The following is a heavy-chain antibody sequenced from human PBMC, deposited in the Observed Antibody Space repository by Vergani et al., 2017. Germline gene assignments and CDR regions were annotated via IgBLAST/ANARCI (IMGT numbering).Heavy chain of an antibody. CDR3: ARVVGNGDYVRAFDI. Sequence: EVQLVESGGGLVQPGGSLRLSCAASGFTFSSYAMSWVRQAPGKGLEWVSAISGSGGSTYYADSVKGRFTISRDNSKNTLYLQMNSLRAEDTALYHCARVVGNGDYVRAFDIWGQGTMVTVSS. CDR1: GFTFSSYA. D-gene: IGHD4-17*01. V-gene: IGHV3-23*04. CDR2: ISGSGGST. J-gene: IGHJ3*02.